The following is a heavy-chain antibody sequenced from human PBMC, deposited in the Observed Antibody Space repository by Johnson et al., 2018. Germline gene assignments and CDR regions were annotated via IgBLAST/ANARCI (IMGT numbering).Heavy chain of an antibody. CDR1: GFIFSDYW. CDR2: INRDGTDT. J-gene: IGHJ2*01. D-gene: IGHD4/OR15-4a*01. V-gene: IGHV3-74*01. CDR3: ARAWRLAGDGAWYCDL. Sequence: VQLQESGGDLVQPGGSLRLSCAASGFIFSDYWMHWVRQVRGKGLEWVSRINRDGTDTHYADSVKGLFTISRDNARNTLSLQMNRLRAGDTARYSCARAWRLAGDGAWYCDLWGRGTLVTVSS.